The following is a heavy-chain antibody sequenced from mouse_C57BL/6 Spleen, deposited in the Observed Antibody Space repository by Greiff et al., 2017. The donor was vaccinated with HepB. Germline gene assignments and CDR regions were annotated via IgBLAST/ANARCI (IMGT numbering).Heavy chain of an antibody. V-gene: IGHV1-69*01. Sequence: QVQLKQPGAELVMPGASVKLSCKASGYTFTSYWMHWVKQRPGQGLEWIGEIDPSDSYTNYNQKFKGKSTLTVDKSSSTAYMQLSSLTSEDSAVYYCASFVGVTYWGQGTLVTVSA. CDR3: ASFVGVTY. J-gene: IGHJ3*01. D-gene: IGHD2-2*01. CDR2: IDPSDSYT. CDR1: GYTFTSYW.